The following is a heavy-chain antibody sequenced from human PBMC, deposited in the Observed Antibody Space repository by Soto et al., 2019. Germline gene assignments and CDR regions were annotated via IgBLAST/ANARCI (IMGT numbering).Heavy chain of an antibody. CDR1: GGSTSSDNY. D-gene: IGHD3-16*01. J-gene: IGHJ4*02. Sequence: SETLSLTCTVSGGSTSSDNYWSWIRQPPGKGLEWIGHIYYSGNTDYNPSLKSRLAISIDTSKNQFSLKLSSVTAADTAVYFCAREGGESSDGLYYFDSWGQGAVVPVSP. CDR2: IYYSGNT. V-gene: IGHV4-30-4*01. CDR3: AREGGESSDGLYYFDS.